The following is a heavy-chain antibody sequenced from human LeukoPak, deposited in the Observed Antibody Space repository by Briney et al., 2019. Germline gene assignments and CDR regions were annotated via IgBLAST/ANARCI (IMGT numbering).Heavy chain of an antibody. J-gene: IGHJ4*02. Sequence: GGSLRLSCVASGFTFTTYWMHWVRQAPGKGLVWVSRINGDGSNSNYADSVKGRFTISRDNARNTLYLQMNGLRAEDTALYYCARTSPTPHFDFLGQGTLVTVSS. CDR1: GFTFTTYW. V-gene: IGHV3-74*01. CDR2: INGDGSNS. D-gene: IGHD4-17*01. CDR3: ARTSPTPHFDF.